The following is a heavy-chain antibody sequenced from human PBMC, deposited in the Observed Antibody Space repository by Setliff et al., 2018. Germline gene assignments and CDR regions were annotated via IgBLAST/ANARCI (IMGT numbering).Heavy chain of an antibody. D-gene: IGHD6-19*01. CDR2: IYYSGNT. J-gene: IGHJ4*02. CDR3: ARPRAVAGAYYFDF. CDR1: VYSISRDCH. Sequence: SETLSLTGALAVYSISRDCHWGWIRQPPGKGLEWIGSIYYSGNTYYNASLKGRVTISGDTSKNQFSLKLTAVTAADTAIYFCARPRAVAGAYYFDFWGQGSQVTVSS. V-gene: IGHV4-38-2*01.